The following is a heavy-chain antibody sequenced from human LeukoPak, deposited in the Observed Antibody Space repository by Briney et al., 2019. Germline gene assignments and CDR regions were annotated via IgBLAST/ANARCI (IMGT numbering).Heavy chain of an antibody. Sequence: PSETLSLTCTVSGGSISSYYWSWIRQPPGKGLEWIGYIYYSGSTNYNPSLKSRVTISVDTSKNQFSLKLSSVTAADTAVYYCARDSKTGRTYYYDSQGIWFDPWGQGTLVTVSS. CDR1: GGSISSYY. V-gene: IGHV4-59*12. D-gene: IGHD3-22*01. J-gene: IGHJ5*02. CDR3: ARDSKTGRTYYYDSQGIWFDP. CDR2: IYYSGST.